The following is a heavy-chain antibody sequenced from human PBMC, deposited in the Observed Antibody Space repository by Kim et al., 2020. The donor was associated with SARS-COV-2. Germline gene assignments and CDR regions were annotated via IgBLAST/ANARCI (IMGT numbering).Heavy chain of an antibody. CDR2: IKGDGSEK. D-gene: IGHD5-12*01. Sequence: GGSLRLSCAASGFTFNSYWMSWVRQAPGKGLEWEASIKGDGSEKLYVDSVKGRFTISRDNAKNSLYLQMNSLRVEDTAVYYCARGMYGGKTIMDDWGQGTLVTVSS. CDR1: GFTFNSYW. J-gene: IGHJ4*02. V-gene: IGHV3-7*01. CDR3: ARGMYGGKTIMDD.